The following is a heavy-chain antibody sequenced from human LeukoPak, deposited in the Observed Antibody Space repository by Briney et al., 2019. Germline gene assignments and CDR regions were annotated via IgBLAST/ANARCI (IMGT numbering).Heavy chain of an antibody. D-gene: IGHD4-11*01. Sequence: GSSVKVSCKASGGTFSSYAISWVRQAPGQGLEWMGGIIPIFGTANYAQKFQGRVTITMDESTSTAYMELSSLRSEDTAVYYCAVAPAPPLPRLDYSNYRYSHYYMDVWGKGTTVTVSS. CDR3: AVAPAPPLPRLDYSNYRYSHYYMDV. J-gene: IGHJ6*03. CDR2: IIPIFGTA. V-gene: IGHV1-69*05. CDR1: GGTFSSYA.